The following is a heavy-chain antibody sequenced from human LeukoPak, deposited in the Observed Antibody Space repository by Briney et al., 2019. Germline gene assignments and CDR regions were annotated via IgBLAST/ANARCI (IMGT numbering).Heavy chain of an antibody. CDR1: GFTFSSYW. CDR3: ARDGSIIAFDM. Sequence: GGSLRLSCAASGFTFSSYWMHWVRQVPGKGLVWVSRINSDGSSTSYADSVKGRFTISRDNAKNTLYLQMNCLRAEDTAVYYCARDGSIIAFDMWGQGTMVTVSS. V-gene: IGHV3-74*01. CDR2: INSDGSST. D-gene: IGHD1-26*01. J-gene: IGHJ3*02.